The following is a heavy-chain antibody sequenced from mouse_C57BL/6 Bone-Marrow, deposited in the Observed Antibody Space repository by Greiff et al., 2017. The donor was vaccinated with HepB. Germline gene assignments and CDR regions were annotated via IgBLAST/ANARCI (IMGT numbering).Heavy chain of an antibody. CDR2: INPNNGGT. CDR3: ARDPHYYGSYDY. V-gene: IGHV1-22*01. D-gene: IGHD1-1*01. J-gene: IGHJ2*01. Sequence: DVQLQESGPELVKPGASVKMSCKASGYTFTDYNMHWVKQSHGKSLEWIGYINPNNGGTSYNQKFKGKATLTVNKSSSTAYMELRSLTSEDSAVYYCARDPHYYGSYDYWGQGTTLTVSS. CDR1: GYTFTDYN.